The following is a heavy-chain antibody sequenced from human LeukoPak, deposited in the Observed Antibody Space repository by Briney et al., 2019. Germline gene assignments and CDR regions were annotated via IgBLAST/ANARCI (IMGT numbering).Heavy chain of an antibody. D-gene: IGHD6-6*01. CDR2: IIPIFGTA. Sequence: SVTVSCKASGGTFSRYALSWVRQAPGQGLAWMGGIIPIFGTANYAQKFQGRVTITTDESTSTAYMELSSLRSEDTAVYYCARGVAARQVHYYYYYYMDVWGKGTTVTVSS. CDR3: ARGVAARQVHYYYYYYMDV. CDR1: GGTFSRYA. V-gene: IGHV1-69*05. J-gene: IGHJ6*03.